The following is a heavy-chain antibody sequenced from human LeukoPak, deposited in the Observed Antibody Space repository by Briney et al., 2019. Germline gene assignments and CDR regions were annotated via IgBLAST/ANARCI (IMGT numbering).Heavy chain of an antibody. CDR2: IYYSGST. V-gene: IGHV4-59*08. D-gene: IGHD2-2*01. Sequence: SETLSLTCTVSGGSISSYYWSWIRQPPGKGLEWIGYIYYSGSTNYNPSLKSRVTISVGTSKNQFSLKLSSVTAADTAVYYCARQSQYCSSTSCYLDYWGQGTLVTVSS. J-gene: IGHJ4*02. CDR3: ARQSQYCSSTSCYLDY. CDR1: GGSISSYY.